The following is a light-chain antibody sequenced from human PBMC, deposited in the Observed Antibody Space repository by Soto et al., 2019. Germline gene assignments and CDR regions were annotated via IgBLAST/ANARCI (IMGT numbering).Light chain of an antibody. Sequence: SYELTQPPSVSVSPGQTARITCSGDALPKKYAYWYQQKSGQAPVLVIFEDSKRPSRIPARFSGLSSWKMATLPISGAQVEYEADYYCYSTDSSGNHWVFGGGTKLTVL. CDR2: EDS. J-gene: IGLJ3*02. CDR3: YSTDSSGNHWV. V-gene: IGLV3-10*01. CDR1: ALPKKY.